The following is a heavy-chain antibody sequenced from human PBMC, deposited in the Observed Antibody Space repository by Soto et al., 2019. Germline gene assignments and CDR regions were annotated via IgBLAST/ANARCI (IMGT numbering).Heavy chain of an antibody. D-gene: IGHD1-26*01. CDR3: ARGGQECSNSGCGYIYDGMDV. CDR2: ISAYNGNT. CDR1: GYTCTSYG. J-gene: IGHJ6*02. V-gene: IGHV1-18*01. Sequence: ASVKVSCKASGYTCTSYGISWVRQAPGQGLEWMGWISAYNGNTNYAQKLQGRVTMTTDTSTSTAYMELRSLRSDDTAVYYCARGGQECSNSGCGYIYDGMDVWGQGTTVTVSS.